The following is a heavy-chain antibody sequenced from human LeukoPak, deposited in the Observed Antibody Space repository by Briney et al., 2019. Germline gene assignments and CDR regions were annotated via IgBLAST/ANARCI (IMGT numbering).Heavy chain of an antibody. CDR2: ISYDGSNK. Sequence: GRSLRLSCAASGFTFSSYAMHWVRQAPGKGLEWVAVISYDGSNKYYADSVKGRFTISRDNSKNTLYQQMNSLRAEDTAVYYCARTQQYSSGWYPGAFDIWGQGTMVTVSS. CDR3: ARTQQYSSGWYPGAFDI. J-gene: IGHJ3*02. V-gene: IGHV3-30-3*01. CDR1: GFTFSSYA. D-gene: IGHD6-19*01.